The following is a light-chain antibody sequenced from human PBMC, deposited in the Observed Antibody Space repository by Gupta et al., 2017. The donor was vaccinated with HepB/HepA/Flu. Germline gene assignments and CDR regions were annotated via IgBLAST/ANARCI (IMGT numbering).Light chain of an antibody. CDR2: DVS. CDR1: SSDVGGYNY. J-gene: IGLJ3*02. V-gene: IGLV2-11*01. Sequence: QSALTQPRSVSGSPGQSVTISCTGTSSDVGGYNYVSWYQQHPGKDPKLMIYDVSKRPSGVPDRFSGSKSGNTASLTISGLQAEDEADYYCCSYAGSYTPWVFGGGTKLTVL. CDR3: CSYAGSYTPWV.